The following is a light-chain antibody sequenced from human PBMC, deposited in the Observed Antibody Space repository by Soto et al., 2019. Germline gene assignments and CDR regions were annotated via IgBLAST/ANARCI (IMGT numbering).Light chain of an antibody. V-gene: IGKV1-5*01. CDR1: QDINNW. CDR3: QQFNRYPSK. J-gene: IGKJ5*01. CDR2: DAS. Sequence: DIQMTQSPSTLSASVGDRVTITCRASQDINNWLAWYQQKPGNAPKFLIYDASSLQSGVSSRFSGSGSGTEFTLTIGGLQPDDFATYCCQQFNRYPSKVGQGTRREL.